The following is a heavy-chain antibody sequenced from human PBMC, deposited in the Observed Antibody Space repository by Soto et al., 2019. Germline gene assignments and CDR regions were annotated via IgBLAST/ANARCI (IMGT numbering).Heavy chain of an antibody. CDR3: ATGLKDSSNRPSFDS. D-gene: IGHD2-15*01. V-gene: IGHV3-53*01. Sequence: PGGSLRLSCAASGFTVSSNYMSWVRQAPGKGLEWVSVIYSGGSTYYADSVKGRFTISRDNSKNTLYLQMNSLRAEDTAVYYCATGLKDSSNRPSFDSWGPGTPVTVSS. CDR1: GFTVSSNY. J-gene: IGHJ4*02. CDR2: IYSGGST.